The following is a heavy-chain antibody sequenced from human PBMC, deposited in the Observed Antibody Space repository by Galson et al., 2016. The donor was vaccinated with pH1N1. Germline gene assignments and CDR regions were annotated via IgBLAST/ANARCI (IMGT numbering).Heavy chain of an antibody. CDR3: ARSAAAVGNAFDM. D-gene: IGHD6-13*01. CDR2: LLPILGIA. Sequence: SVKVSCKASGGTFSSYTINWVRQAPGQGLEWMGRLLPILGIANYAQKFQGRVTITADKSTSTAYMEVISLRSDDTAVYYCARSAAAVGNAFDMLGQGTKVTVSS. J-gene: IGHJ3*02. CDR1: GGTFSSYT. V-gene: IGHV1-69*02.